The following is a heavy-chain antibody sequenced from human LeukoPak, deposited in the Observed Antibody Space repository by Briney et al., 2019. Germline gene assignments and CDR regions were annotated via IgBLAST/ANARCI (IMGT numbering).Heavy chain of an antibody. CDR1: GFTFSIYG. CDR3: AKNGDRGAYCTGGTYYPYFYYYMDV. J-gene: IGHJ6*03. CDR2: ISDNGGNT. V-gene: IGHV3-23*01. D-gene: IGHD2-15*01. Sequence: GGTLRLSCAASGFTFSIYGMGWVRQAPGKGLEWVSSISDNGGNTYYADSVKGRFTISRDNSKNTLYLQMNSLRAEDTAIYYCAKNGDRGAYCTGGTYYPYFYYYMDVWGKGTTVTI.